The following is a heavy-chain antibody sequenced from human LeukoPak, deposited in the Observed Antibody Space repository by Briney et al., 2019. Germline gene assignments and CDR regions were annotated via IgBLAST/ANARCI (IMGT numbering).Heavy chain of an antibody. CDR3: ALHYYDSSGYPRGWFDP. Sequence: SETLSLTCAVYGGSFSGYYWSWIRQPPGKGLEWIGDINHSGSTNYNPSLKSRVTISVDTSKNQFSLKLSSVTAADTAVYYCALHYYDSSGYPRGWFDPWGQGTLVTVSS. V-gene: IGHV4-34*01. J-gene: IGHJ5*02. CDR2: INHSGST. D-gene: IGHD3-22*01. CDR1: GGSFSGYY.